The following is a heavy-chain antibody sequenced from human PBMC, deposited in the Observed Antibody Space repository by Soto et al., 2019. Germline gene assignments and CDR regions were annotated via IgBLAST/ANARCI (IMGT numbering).Heavy chain of an antibody. V-gene: IGHV3-21*01. Sequence: GGSLRLSCAASGFTFSSYSMNWVRQAPGKGLEWVSSISSSSSYIYYADSVKGRFTISRDNAKNSLYLQMNSLRAEDTAVYYCAREPAGDFYVGYWGQGTLVTVSS. J-gene: IGHJ4*02. CDR1: GFTFSSYS. D-gene: IGHD7-27*01. CDR3: AREPAGDFYVGY. CDR2: ISSSSSYI.